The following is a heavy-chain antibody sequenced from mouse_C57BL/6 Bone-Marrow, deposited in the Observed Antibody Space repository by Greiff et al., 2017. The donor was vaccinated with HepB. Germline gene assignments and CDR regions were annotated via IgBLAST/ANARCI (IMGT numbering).Heavy chain of an antibody. CDR1: GYTFTSYW. CDR2: INPSNGGT. D-gene: IGHD3-2*02. Sequence: QVQLQQPGTELVKPGASVKLSCKASGYTFTSYWMHWVKQRPGQGLEWIGNINPSNGGTNYNEKFKSKATLTVDKSSSTAYMQLSSLTSEDSAVYYCARGKRAQATWSWFAYWGQGTLVTVSA. V-gene: IGHV1-53*01. J-gene: IGHJ3*01. CDR3: ARGKRAQATWSWFAY.